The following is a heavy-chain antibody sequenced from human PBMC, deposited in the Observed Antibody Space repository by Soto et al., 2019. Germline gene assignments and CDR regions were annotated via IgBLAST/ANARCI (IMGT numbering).Heavy chain of an antibody. J-gene: IGHJ4*02. CDR3: AAGYSSGWSGLDY. Sequence: SVKVSCKASGFTFTSSAVQWVRQARGQRLEWIGWIVVGSGNTNYAQKFQERVTITRDMSTSTAYMELSSLRSEDTAVYYCAAGYSSGWSGLDYWGQGTLVTVSS. V-gene: IGHV1-58*01. CDR1: GFTFTSSA. CDR2: IVVGSGNT. D-gene: IGHD6-19*01.